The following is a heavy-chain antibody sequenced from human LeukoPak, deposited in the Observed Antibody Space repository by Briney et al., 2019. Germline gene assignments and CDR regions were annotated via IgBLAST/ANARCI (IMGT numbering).Heavy chain of an antibody. J-gene: IGHJ4*02. Sequence: SETLSLTCTVSGGSISSSRSYWRWLRHPPGKGLAWLGSMDESGSSYDNPSLKSRVTISVDTSKNQFSLKLSSVTAADTAVYYCARRPPPSPYGDYFDYWGQGTLVTVSS. V-gene: IGHV4-39*01. D-gene: IGHD4-17*01. CDR3: ARRPPPSPYGDYFDY. CDR2: MDESGSS. CDR1: GGSISSSRSY.